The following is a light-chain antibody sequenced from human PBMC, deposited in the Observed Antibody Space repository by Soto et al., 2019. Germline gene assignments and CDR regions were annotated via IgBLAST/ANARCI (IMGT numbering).Light chain of an antibody. V-gene: IGLV5-45*01. CDR2: YKSDSDK. CDR1: SGINVGTSR. Sequence: QPVLTQPASLSASPGASASLTCTLRSGINVGTSRIYWYQQKPGSPPQYLLRYKSDSDKQQGSGVPSRFSGSKDASANAGILLISGLQSEDEADYYCMIWHNSAWVFGGGTKLTVL. J-gene: IGLJ3*02. CDR3: MIWHNSAWV.